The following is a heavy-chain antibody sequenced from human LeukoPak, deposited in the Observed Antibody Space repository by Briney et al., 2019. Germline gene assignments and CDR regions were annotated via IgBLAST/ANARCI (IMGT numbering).Heavy chain of an antibody. CDR1: EFSFTNYW. J-gene: IGHJ4*02. D-gene: IGHD6-19*01. CDR3: ARRIGSGWPDFDY. CDR2: ISPGDSDT. Sequence: GESLKISCKGFEFSFTNYWIGWVRQMPGKGLEWMGIISPGDSDTRYSPSFQGQVTISADKSISTAYLQWSSLKASDTAMYYCARRIGSGWPDFDYWGQGTLVTVSS. V-gene: IGHV5-51*01.